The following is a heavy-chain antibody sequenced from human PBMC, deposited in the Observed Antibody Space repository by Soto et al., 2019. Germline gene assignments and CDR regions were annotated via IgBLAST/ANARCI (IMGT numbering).Heavy chain of an antibody. Sequence: ASVKVSCKASGFTFSNYGLNWVRQAPGQGLEWMGWVSANNGHTNYAQNLQGRVSMTTDTSTSTAYMELRGLTFDDTAVYYCARSGRSWNLREFDYWGQGTLVTVSS. CDR1: GFTFSNYG. CDR3: ARSGRSWNLREFDY. D-gene: IGHD6-13*01. V-gene: IGHV1-18*01. CDR2: VSANNGHT. J-gene: IGHJ4*02.